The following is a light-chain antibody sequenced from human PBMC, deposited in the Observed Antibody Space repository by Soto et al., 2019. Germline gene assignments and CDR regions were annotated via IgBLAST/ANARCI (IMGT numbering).Light chain of an antibody. V-gene: IGKV1-5*01. CDR1: QTVSEW. CDR3: QQYNNSPWT. CDR2: EGS. Sequence: DIQMTQSPSTLSASIGDRVTITCRASQTVSEWLALYQQKPGKAPKLLIYEGSTLERGVPSRFSGSGYGTEFTLIISGLQPGDFATYYRQQYNNSPWTFGQGTKVDIK. J-gene: IGKJ1*01.